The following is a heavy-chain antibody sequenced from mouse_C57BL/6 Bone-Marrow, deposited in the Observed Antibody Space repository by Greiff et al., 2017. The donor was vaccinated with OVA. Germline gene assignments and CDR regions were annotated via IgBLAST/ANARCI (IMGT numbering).Heavy chain of an antibody. V-gene: IGHV1-82*01. CDR2: LYPGDGDT. CDR1: GYAFSSSW. CDR3: ARDGYDFDY. Sequence: VQLQQSGPELVKPGASVKISCKASGYAFSSSWMNWVKQRPGKGLEWIGRLYPGDGDTNYNGKFKGKATLTADKSSSTAYMQLSSLTSEDSAVYFCARDGYDFDYWGQGTTLTVSS. D-gene: IGHD2-2*01. J-gene: IGHJ2*01.